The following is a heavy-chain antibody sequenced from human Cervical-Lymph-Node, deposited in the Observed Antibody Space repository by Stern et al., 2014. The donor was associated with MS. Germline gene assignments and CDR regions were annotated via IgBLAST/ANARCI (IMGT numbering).Heavy chain of an antibody. CDR3: ARGGLDLAFDF. D-gene: IGHD3-16*01. CDR2: IMHSGSA. CDR1: GGSFSGYY. J-gene: IGHJ3*01. V-gene: IGHV4-34*01. Sequence: QVQLQQWGAGLLKPSETLSLTCAVSGGSFSGYYWSWIRQPPGKGLEWIGEIMHSGSANYNPSLKSRVPMSVDTSKKHFSLKLSSATAADTAVYFCARGGLDLAFDFWGQGTMVTVSS.